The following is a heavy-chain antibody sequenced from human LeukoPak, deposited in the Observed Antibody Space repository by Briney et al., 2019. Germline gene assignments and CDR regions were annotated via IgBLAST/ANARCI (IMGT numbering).Heavy chain of an antibody. Sequence: SETLSVTCTVSGGSITSYYWSWIRQPPGKGLEWIGYIYASGSAIYNTSLKSRVTISVDTSKNQFSLKLSSVTAADTAVYYYARGHSSGWYYIDNWGQGTLVTVSS. J-gene: IGHJ4*02. V-gene: IGHV4-4*09. CDR1: GGSITSYY. CDR3: ARGHSSGWYYIDN. CDR2: IYASGSA. D-gene: IGHD6-19*01.